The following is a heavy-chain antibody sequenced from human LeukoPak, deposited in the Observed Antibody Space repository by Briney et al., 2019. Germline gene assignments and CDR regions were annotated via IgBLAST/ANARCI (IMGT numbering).Heavy chain of an antibody. D-gene: IGHD5-18*01. CDR1: GFTFGDYA. Sequence: PGRSLRLSCTASGFTFGDYAMSWVRQAPGKGLEWVGFIRSKAYGGTTEYAASVKGRFTISRDDSKSIAYLQMNSLKAEDTAVYYCTRGPRQPWLYDGMNVWGQGTTVTVSS. V-gene: IGHV3-49*04. CDR3: TRGPRQPWLYDGMNV. CDR2: IRSKAYGGTT. J-gene: IGHJ6*02.